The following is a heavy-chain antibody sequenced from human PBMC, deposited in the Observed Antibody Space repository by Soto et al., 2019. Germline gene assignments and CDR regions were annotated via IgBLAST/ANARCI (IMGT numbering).Heavy chain of an antibody. J-gene: IGHJ4*02. V-gene: IGHV6-1*01. Sequence: QVQLQQSGPGLVKSSQTLSLTCAISGDSVSSYSTAWSWIRQSPSRGLEWLGRTYYRSKWYNDYAVSVRSRITITVDTSKNQFSLQLNSVTPEDTAVYYCARGQDGTNDYCGQGTLVTVSS. CDR1: GDSVSSYSTA. CDR2: TYYRSKWYN. CDR3: ARGQDGTNDY. D-gene: IGHD1-1*01.